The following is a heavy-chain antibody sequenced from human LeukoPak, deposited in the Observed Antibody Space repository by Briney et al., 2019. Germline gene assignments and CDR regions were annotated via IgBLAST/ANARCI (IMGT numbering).Heavy chain of an antibody. CDR1: GFTFSSYA. J-gene: IGHJ4*02. Sequence: GGSLRLSCAASGFTFSSYAMHWVRQAPGKGLEWVAVISYDGSNKYYADSVNGRFTISRDNSKNTLYLQMNSLRAEDTAVYYCARVAGGSWYSGGENDYWGQGTLVTVSS. CDR2: ISYDGSNK. V-gene: IGHV3-30-3*01. D-gene: IGHD6-13*01. CDR3: ARVAGGSWYSGGENDY.